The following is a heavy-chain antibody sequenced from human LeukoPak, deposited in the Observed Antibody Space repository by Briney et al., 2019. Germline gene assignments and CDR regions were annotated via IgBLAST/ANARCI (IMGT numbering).Heavy chain of an antibody. V-gene: IGHV1-18*01. CDR1: GYTFATYG. J-gene: IGHJ4*02. CDR2: ITASNDDT. D-gene: IGHD2/OR15-2a*01. CDR3: ARGYYAHFDY. Sequence: ASVKVSCKASGYTFATYGITWVRQAPGRGLEWMGWITASNDDTNYAQKLQGRVTVTTDTSTSTAYMELRSLRSDDTAVYYCARGYYAHFDYWGQGTQVTVSS.